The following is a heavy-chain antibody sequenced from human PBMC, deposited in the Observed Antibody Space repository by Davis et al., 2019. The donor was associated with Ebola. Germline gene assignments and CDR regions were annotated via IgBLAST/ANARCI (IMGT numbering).Heavy chain of an antibody. V-gene: IGHV6-1*01. Sequence: SQTLSLTCAISGDSVSSNSAAWNWIRQSPSRGLEWLGRTYYRSKWYNDYAASVKSRMTINADTSKNQFSLQLTSVTPEDTAVYYCAKDSVVVAAPYYYYGMDVWGQGTTVTVSS. D-gene: IGHD2-15*01. CDR2: TYYRSKWYN. CDR3: AKDSVVVAAPYYYYGMDV. J-gene: IGHJ6*02. CDR1: GDSVSSNSAA.